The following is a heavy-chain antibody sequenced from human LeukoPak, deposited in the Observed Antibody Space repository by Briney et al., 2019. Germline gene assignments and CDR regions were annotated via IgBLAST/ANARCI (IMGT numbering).Heavy chain of an antibody. CDR2: IYYSGST. V-gene: IGHV4-39*07. CDR1: GGSISSSSYY. Sequence: SETLSLTCSVSGGSISSSSYYWGWIRQPPGKGLKCIGSIYYSGSTYYNPSLKSRVTISVYTSKNQFSLKLSSVTAADTAVYYCARGGQPSFDYWGQGTLVTVSS. CDR3: ARGGQPSFDY. D-gene: IGHD3-16*01. J-gene: IGHJ4*02.